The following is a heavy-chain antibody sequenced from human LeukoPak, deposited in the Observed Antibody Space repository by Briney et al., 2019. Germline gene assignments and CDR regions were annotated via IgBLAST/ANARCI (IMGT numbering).Heavy chain of an antibody. CDR1: GVSISGFY. Sequence: SETLSLSCTISGVSISGFYWSWIRQPPGKGLEWIGSINYSGSTNYNPSLKSRVTISIDTSKNRMSLRLISVTAADTAVYYCARDPIHRDDYNADGGQGPLVSVSS. J-gene: IGHJ4*02. CDR2: INYSGST. CDR3: ARDPIHRDDYNAD. V-gene: IGHV4-59*01. D-gene: IGHD5-24*01.